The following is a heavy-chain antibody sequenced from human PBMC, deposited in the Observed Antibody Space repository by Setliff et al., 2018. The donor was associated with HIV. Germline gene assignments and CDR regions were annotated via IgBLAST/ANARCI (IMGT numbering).Heavy chain of an antibody. Sequence: PGGSLRLSCAASGFTFTDYWMHWVRQVPGQGLVWVSRISGSGTTTKYADFVKGRFTISRDNAKSTLYLQMNSLRVEDTAVYYCARGASSSWYYFDYWGQGALVTVSS. V-gene: IGHV3-74*01. J-gene: IGHJ4*02. CDR3: ARGASSSWYYFDY. D-gene: IGHD6-13*01. CDR1: GFTFTDYW. CDR2: ISGSGTTT.